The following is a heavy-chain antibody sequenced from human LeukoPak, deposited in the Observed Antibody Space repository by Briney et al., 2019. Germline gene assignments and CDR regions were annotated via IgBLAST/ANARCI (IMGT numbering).Heavy chain of an antibody. D-gene: IGHD6-13*01. V-gene: IGHV2-5*02. Sequence: SGPTLVKPTQTLTLTCTFSGFSLSTSGVGVGWIRQPPGKALEWLALIYWDDDKRYSPSLKSRLTITKGTSKNQVVLTMTNMDPVDTATYYCAHRPAIAAAGTPLGYWGQGTLVTVSS. CDR2: IYWDDDK. CDR1: GFSLSTSGVG. J-gene: IGHJ4*02. CDR3: AHRPAIAAAGTPLGY.